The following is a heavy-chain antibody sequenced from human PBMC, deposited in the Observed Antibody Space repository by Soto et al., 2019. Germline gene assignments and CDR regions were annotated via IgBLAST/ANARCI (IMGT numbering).Heavy chain of an antibody. CDR1: GGTFSSYA. D-gene: IGHD3-3*01. V-gene: IGHV1-69*13. J-gene: IGHJ3*02. CDR3: ARASLRFLEWLDLGDAFDI. CDR2: IIPIFGTA. Sequence: ASVKVSCKASGGTFSSYAISWVRQAPGQGLEWMGGIIPIFGTANYAQKFQGRVTITADESTSTAYMELSSLRSEDTAVYYCARASLRFLEWLDLGDAFDIWGQGTMVTVSS.